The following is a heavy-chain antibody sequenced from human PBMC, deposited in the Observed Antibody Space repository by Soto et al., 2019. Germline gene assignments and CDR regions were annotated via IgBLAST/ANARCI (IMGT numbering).Heavy chain of an antibody. Sequence: SETLSLTCTVSGGSISSGGYYWSWIRQHPGKGLEWIGYIYYSGSTYYNPSLKSRVTISVDTSKNQFSLKLSSVTAADTAVYYCARLSAVAGKYYYGMDVWGQGTTVTVSS. D-gene: IGHD6-19*01. CDR1: GGSISSGGYY. J-gene: IGHJ6*02. CDR2: IYYSGST. V-gene: IGHV4-31*03. CDR3: ARLSAVAGKYYYGMDV.